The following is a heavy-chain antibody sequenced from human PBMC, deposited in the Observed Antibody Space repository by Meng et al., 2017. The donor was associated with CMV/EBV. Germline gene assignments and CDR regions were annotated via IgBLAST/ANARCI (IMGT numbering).Heavy chain of an antibody. CDR3: ARVGPRSSSSRGYFDY. CDR1: GYTFTSYG. Sequence: ASVKVSCKASGYTFTSYGISWVRQAPGQGLEWMGWISVYNGNTNYAQKFQGRVTMTTDTSTRTVYMELRSLRSDDTAVYYCARVGPRSSSSRGYFDYWGQGTLVTVSS. J-gene: IGHJ4*02. D-gene: IGHD6-13*01. V-gene: IGHV1-18*01. CDR2: ISVYNGNT.